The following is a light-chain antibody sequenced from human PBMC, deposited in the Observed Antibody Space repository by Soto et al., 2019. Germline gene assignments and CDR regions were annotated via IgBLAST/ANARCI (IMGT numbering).Light chain of an antibody. CDR2: DAS. CDR1: QGVSSY. V-gene: IGKV3D-11*01. CDR3: QQRSNWLT. Sequence: EIVMTQSPAPLSVSPGERVTLSRGASQGVSSYLAWYQQKPGQAPRLLIYDASNRATGITARFSGSGPGTDFTLTISSLEPEDFAVYYCQQRSNWLTFGQGTRLEI. J-gene: IGKJ5*01.